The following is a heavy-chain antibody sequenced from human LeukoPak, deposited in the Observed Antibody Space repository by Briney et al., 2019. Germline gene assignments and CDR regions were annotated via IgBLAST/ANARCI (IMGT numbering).Heavy chain of an antibody. J-gene: IGHJ6*02. Sequence: GASVKVSCKASGYTFTGYYMHWVRQAPGQGLEWMGWINPNSGGTNYAQKFQGRVTMTRDTSISTAYMELSRLRSDDTAVYYCARGLTIFDYYYYYGMDVWGQGTTVTASS. V-gene: IGHV1-2*02. CDR1: GYTFTGYY. CDR3: ARGLTIFDYYYYYGMDV. CDR2: INPNSGGT. D-gene: IGHD3-3*01.